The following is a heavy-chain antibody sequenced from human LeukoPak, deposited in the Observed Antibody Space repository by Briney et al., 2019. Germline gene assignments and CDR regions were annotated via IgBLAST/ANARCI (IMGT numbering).Heavy chain of an antibody. CDR1: GFTVSSNY. V-gene: IGHV3-66*01. CDR2: IYSGGST. J-gene: IGHJ4*02. Sequence: GGSLRLSCAASGFTVSSNYMSWVRQAPGKGLEWVSVIYSGGSTYYADSVKGRFTISRDNSKSTLYLQMNSLRAEDTAVYYCARDWVQSSGYVPYYFDYWGQGTLATVSS. CDR3: ARDWVQSSGYVPYYFDY. D-gene: IGHD5-12*01.